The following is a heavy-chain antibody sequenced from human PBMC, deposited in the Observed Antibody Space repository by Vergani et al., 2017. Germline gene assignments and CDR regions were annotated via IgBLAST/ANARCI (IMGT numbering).Heavy chain of an antibody. D-gene: IGHD1-7*01. CDR2: IYYSGST. CDR3: ARGTGRGTTGGVDDY. J-gene: IGHJ4*02. CDR1: GGSISSSSHY. V-gene: IGHV4-39*07. Sequence: QLQLQESGPGLVKPSETLSLTCTVSGGSISSSSHYWGWIRQPPGKGLEWIGSIYYSGSTYYNPSLKSRVTISVDTSKNQFSLKLSSVTAADTAVYYCARGTGRGTTGGVDDYWGQGTLVTVSS.